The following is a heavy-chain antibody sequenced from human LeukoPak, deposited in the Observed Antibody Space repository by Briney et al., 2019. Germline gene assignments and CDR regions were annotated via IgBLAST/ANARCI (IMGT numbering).Heavy chain of an antibody. J-gene: IGHJ5*02. CDR3: ARGRRIAAAGTFWGS. D-gene: IGHD6-13*01. Sequence: PSESLSLTCAVYGGSSSGYYWSWIRQPPGNGLEWIGEINHSGSTNYNPSLKTRVTISVDTSKNQFSLKLSSVTAADTAVYYCARGRRIAAAGTFWGSWGQGTLVTVSS. CDR2: INHSGST. V-gene: IGHV4-34*01. CDR1: GGSSSGYY.